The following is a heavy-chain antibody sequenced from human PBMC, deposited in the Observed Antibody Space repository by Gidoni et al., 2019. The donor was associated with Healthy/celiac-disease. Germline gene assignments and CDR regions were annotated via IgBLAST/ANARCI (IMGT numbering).Heavy chain of an antibody. V-gene: IGHV4-39*01. J-gene: IGHJ5*02. CDR2: IYYSGST. D-gene: IGHD6-19*01. CDR1: GGSISSSSYD. Sequence: QLQLQESGPGLVKPSETLSLTCTVSGGSISSSSYDWGWIRQPPGKGLEWIGSIYYSGSTYYNPSLKSRVTISVDTSKNQFSLKLSSVTAADTAVYYCASLAVAGLIKNRFDPWGQGTLVTVSS. CDR3: ASLAVAGLIKNRFDP.